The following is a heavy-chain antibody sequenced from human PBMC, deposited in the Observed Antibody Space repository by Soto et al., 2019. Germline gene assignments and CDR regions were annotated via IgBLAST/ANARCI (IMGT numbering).Heavy chain of an antibody. CDR3: ARGPNPYFFDY. J-gene: IGHJ4*02. CDR2: ISGSGGST. CDR1: GFTFSSYA. Sequence: PGGSLRLSCAASGFTFSSYAMIWVRQAPGKGLEWVSAISGSGGSTYYADSVKGRFTISRDNSKNTLYLQMNSLRSEDTAVYSCARGPNPYFFDYWGQGTLVTVSS. V-gene: IGHV3-23*01.